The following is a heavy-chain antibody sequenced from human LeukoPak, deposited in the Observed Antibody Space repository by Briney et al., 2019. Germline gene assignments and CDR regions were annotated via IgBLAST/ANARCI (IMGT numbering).Heavy chain of an antibody. D-gene: IGHD3-10*01. J-gene: IGHJ6*03. V-gene: IGHV4-61*09. CDR2: IFTSGST. CDR1: GGSISSGRYY. CDR3: ARRTYSYVSGSYYPVPGPDYYYYMDV. Sequence: SSETLSLTCTVSGGSISSGRYYWHWIRQPAGKGLEWIGHIFTSGSTNYNPSLKSRVTISVDTSKNQFSLQLSSVTAADTAVYYCARRTYSYVSGSYYPVPGPDYYYYMDVWGKGTTVTISS.